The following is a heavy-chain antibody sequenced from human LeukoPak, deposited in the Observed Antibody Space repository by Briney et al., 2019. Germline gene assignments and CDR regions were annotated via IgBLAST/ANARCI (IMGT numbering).Heavy chain of an antibody. V-gene: IGHV4-38-2*02. Sequence: PSETLSLTCTVSGYSISSGYYWGWIRQPPGKGLEWIGSIYHSGSTYYNPSLKSRVTISVDTSKNQFSLKLSSVTAADTAVYYCAREKGPDYYGSGSYYPTHFDYWGQGTLVTVSS. CDR1: GYSISSGYY. CDR3: AREKGPDYYGSGSYYPTHFDY. D-gene: IGHD3-10*01. J-gene: IGHJ4*02. CDR2: IYHSGST.